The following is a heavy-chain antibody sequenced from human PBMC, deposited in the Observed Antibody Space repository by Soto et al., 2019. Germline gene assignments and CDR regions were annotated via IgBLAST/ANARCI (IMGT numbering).Heavy chain of an antibody. D-gene: IGHD2-15*01. CDR1: GFTFSSYA. V-gene: IGHV3-23*01. Sequence: PGGSLRLSCAASGFTFSSYAMSWVRQAQGKGLEWVSAISGSGGSTYYADSVKGRFTISRDNSKNMLYLQMNSLRAEDTSVYYCAIWPIVVVAAEDFAFDIWGQGTMVTVSS. CDR3: AIWPIVVVAAEDFAFDI. CDR2: ISGSGGST. J-gene: IGHJ3*02.